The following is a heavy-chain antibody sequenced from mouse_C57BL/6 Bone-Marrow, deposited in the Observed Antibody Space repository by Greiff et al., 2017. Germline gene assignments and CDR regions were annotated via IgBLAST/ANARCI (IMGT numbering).Heavy chain of an antibody. J-gene: IGHJ2*01. CDR1: GFNFSSYG. Sequence: EVMLVESGGDLVKPGGSLKLSCAASGFNFSSYGMSWVRQTPDKRLEWVATISSGGSYTYYPDSVKGRFTISRDNAKNTLYLQMSSLKSEDTAMYYYARRCLDYWGQGTTLTVSS. CDR2: ISSGGSYT. CDR3: ARRCLDY. V-gene: IGHV5-6*02.